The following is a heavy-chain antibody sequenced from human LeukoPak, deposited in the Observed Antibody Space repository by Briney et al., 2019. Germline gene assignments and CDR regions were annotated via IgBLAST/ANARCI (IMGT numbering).Heavy chain of an antibody. Sequence: PGGSLRLSCAASGFTFSSYGMHWVRQAPGEGLEWVAVIWYDGSNKYYADSVKGRFTISRDNSKNTLYLQMNSLRAEDTAVYYCARERSDYVLSPYYYYGMDVWGKGTTVTVSS. CDR1: GFTFSSYG. CDR2: IWYDGSNK. CDR3: ARERSDYVLSPYYYYGMDV. V-gene: IGHV3-33*01. D-gene: IGHD4-17*01. J-gene: IGHJ6*04.